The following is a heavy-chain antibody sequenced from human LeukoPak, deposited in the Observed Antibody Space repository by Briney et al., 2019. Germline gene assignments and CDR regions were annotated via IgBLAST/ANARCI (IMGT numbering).Heavy chain of an antibody. CDR1: GFTFKSFA. V-gene: IGHV3-23*01. Sequence: PGGSLRLSCAASGFTFKSFAMSWVRQAPGKGLEWVSTISGSDGTTYSADSVKGRFTISRDNSKNTLSLQINSLRADDTAIYYCAKATQVSYPHFFDYWGQGTLVTVSS. CDR2: ISGSDGTT. J-gene: IGHJ4*02. CDR3: AKATQVSYPHFFDY.